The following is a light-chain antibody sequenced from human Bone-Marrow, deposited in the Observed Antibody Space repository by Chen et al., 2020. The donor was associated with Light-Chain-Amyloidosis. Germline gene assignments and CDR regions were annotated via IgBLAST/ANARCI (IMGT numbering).Light chain of an antibody. CDR3: AAWDGSLRGVV. CDR1: SSNIGKNY. CDR2: NNN. J-gene: IGLJ2*01. Sequence: QSVLTQPPSASGTPGQRVLLSCSGSSSNIGKNYVYWYQQLPGAAPKLLIYNNNQRPSGVSDRFSVSKSGTSASLAISGLLSEDEADYHGAAWDGSLRGVVFGGWSKLNLL. V-gene: IGLV1-47*01.